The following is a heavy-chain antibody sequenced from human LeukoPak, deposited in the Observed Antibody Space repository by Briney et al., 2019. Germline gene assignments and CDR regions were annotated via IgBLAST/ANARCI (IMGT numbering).Heavy chain of an antibody. Sequence: SETLSLTCAVYGGSFSGYYWSWIRQPPGKGLEWIGEINHSGSTNYNPSLKSRATISVDRSKNQFSLKLSSVTAADTAVYYCARGYCSSTSCYFDYWGQGTLVTVSS. CDR3: ARGYCSSTSCYFDY. V-gene: IGHV4-34*01. CDR2: INHSGST. CDR1: GGSFSGYY. J-gene: IGHJ4*02. D-gene: IGHD2-2*01.